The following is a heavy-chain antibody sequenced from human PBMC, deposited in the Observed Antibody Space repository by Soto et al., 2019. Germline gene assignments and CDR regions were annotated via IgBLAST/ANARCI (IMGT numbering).Heavy chain of an antibody. Sequence: ASVKVSCKASGYTFTSYAMHWVRQAPGQRLEWMGWINAGNGNTKYSQKFQGRVTMTRNTSISTTYMELSSLRSEDTAVYYCARGLNGYLHYFDYWGQGTPVTVSS. D-gene: IGHD5-18*01. CDR3: ARGLNGYLHYFDY. CDR1: GYTFTSYA. CDR2: INAGNGNT. V-gene: IGHV1-3*01. J-gene: IGHJ4*02.